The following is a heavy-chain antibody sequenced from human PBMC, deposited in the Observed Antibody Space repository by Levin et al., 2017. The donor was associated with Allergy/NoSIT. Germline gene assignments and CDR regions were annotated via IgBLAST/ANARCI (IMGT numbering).Heavy chain of an antibody. CDR2: IYYTGST. Sequence: PSETLSLTCTVSGGSISSGDYYWSWIRQPPGKGLEWIGYIYYTGSTYYNPSLKSRVTISVDTSKNQFSLKLSSVTAADTAVYYCARLGWIVPAARMSWGQGTLVTVSS. D-gene: IGHD2-2*01. J-gene: IGHJ4*02. V-gene: IGHV4-30-4*01. CDR1: GGSISSGDYY. CDR3: ARLGWIVPAARMS.